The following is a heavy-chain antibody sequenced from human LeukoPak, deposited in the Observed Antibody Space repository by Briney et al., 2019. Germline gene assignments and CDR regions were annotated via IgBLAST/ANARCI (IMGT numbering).Heavy chain of an antibody. CDR1: GFTFSDYY. D-gene: IGHD1-1*01. V-gene: IGHV3-7*03. Sequence: PGGSLRLSCAASGFTFSDYYMSWIRQAPGKGLEWVANIKQDGSEKHYVDSVKGRFTISTDNAKNSLYLQMNSLRAEDTAVYYCAREGTGSFEYWGQGTLVTVSS. J-gene: IGHJ4*02. CDR3: AREGTGSFEY. CDR2: IKQDGSEK.